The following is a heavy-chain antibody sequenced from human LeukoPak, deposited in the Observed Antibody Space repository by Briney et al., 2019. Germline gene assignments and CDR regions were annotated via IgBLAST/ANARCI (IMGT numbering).Heavy chain of an antibody. V-gene: IGHV3-9*01. CDR2: ISWNSGSI. Sequence: GGSLRLSCAASGFTFDDYAIHWVRQAPGKGLEWVSGISWNSGSIGYADSVKGRFTISRDNAKNSLYLQMNSLRAEDTALYYCAKSSMTTDYFDYWGQGTLVTVSS. CDR3: AKSSMTTDYFDY. J-gene: IGHJ4*02. CDR1: GFTFDDYA. D-gene: IGHD4-11*01.